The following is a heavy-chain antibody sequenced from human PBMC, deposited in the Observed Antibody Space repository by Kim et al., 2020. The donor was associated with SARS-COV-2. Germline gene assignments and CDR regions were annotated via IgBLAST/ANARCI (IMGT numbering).Heavy chain of an antibody. CDR3: AREGAYDILTAYYNVIT. CDR1: GFTFSTYS. CDR2: INSRGDYI. J-gene: IGHJ5*02. Sequence: GGSLRLSCAASGFTFSTYSMNWVRQAPGKGLEWVSSINSRGDYIYYADSVKGRFTISRDNAKNSLYLQMNSLRAEDMAVYYCAREGAYDILTAYYNVITWGQGTLVTVSS. V-gene: IGHV3-21*01. D-gene: IGHD3-9*01.